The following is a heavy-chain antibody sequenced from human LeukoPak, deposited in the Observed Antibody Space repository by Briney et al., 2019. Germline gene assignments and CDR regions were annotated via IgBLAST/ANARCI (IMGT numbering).Heavy chain of an antibody. Sequence: GGSLRLSCAASGFTFSSDYMSWVRQAPGKGLEWVSVIYSGGSTYYADSVKGRFTISRDNSKNTLYLQMNSLRAEDTAVYYCARDLEVGATTYLDYWGQGTLVTVSS. D-gene: IGHD1-26*01. CDR3: ARDLEVGATTYLDY. CDR2: IYSGGST. V-gene: IGHV3-66*01. J-gene: IGHJ4*02. CDR1: GFTFSSDY.